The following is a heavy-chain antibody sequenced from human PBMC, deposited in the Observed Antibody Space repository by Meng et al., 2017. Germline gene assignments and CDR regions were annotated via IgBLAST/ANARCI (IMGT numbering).Heavy chain of an antibody. J-gene: IGHJ6*02. CDR1: GFTFSSYA. CDR2: ISYDGSNK. Sequence: GESLKISCAASGFTFSSYAMHWVRQAPGKGLEWVAVISYDGSNKYYADSVKGRFTISRDNSKNTLYLQMNSLRAEDTAVYYCARDIYYDSSGYYSYPPYYYGMDVWGQGTRVTVSS. V-gene: IGHV3-30*04. CDR3: ARDIYYDSSGYYSYPPYYYGMDV. D-gene: IGHD3-22*01.